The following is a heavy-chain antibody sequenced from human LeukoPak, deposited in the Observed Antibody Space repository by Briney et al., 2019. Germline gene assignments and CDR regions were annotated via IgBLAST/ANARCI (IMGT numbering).Heavy chain of an antibody. CDR3: ARDLTMVRRRYYYYYMDV. V-gene: IGHV1-2*02. D-gene: IGHD3-10*01. CDR2: INPNSGGT. Sequence: EASVKVSCKASGYTFTGYYMHWVRQAPGQGLEWMGWINPNSGGTNYAQKFQGRVTMTRDTSISTAYMELSRLRSDDTAVYYCARDLTMVRRRYYYYYMDVWGKGTTVTISS. CDR1: GYTFTGYY. J-gene: IGHJ6*03.